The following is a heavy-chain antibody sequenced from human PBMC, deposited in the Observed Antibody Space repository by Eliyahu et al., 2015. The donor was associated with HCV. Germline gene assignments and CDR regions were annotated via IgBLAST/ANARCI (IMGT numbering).Heavy chain of an antibody. CDR3: ARDQGAVVVPAAIEGVGIDY. V-gene: IGHV3-30*01. CDR2: ISYDGSNK. J-gene: IGHJ4*02. Sequence: AVISYDGSNKYYADSVKGRFTISRDNSKNTLYLQMNSLRAEDTAVYYCARDQGAVVVPAAIEGVGIDYWGQGTLVTVSP. D-gene: IGHD2-2*02.